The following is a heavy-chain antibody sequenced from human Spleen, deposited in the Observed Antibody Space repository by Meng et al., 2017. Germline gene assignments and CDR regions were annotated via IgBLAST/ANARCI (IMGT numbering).Heavy chain of an antibody. V-gene: IGHV4-4*02. Sequence: QGHLQEVGPGLVKPSGTLSLTCAVSGGSISSSNWWSWVRQPPGKGLEWIGEIYHSGSTNYNPSLKSRVTISVDKSKNQFSLKLSSVTAADTAVYYCARFTRTYGPRSVFDYWGQGTLVTVSS. CDR3: ARFTRTYGPRSVFDY. CDR1: GGSISSSNW. CDR2: IYHSGST. J-gene: IGHJ4*02. D-gene: IGHD3-10*01.